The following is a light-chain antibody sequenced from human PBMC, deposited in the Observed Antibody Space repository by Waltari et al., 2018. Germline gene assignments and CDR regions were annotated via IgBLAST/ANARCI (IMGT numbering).Light chain of an antibody. V-gene: IGKV1-39*01. Sequence: DIQMTQSPSSLSASVGDRVTITCRASQTISRYLNWYQQKPGKAPNLLIYAASSLQSGVPSRFSGSGSGRDFTLIITSLQPEDFATYYCQESCSFTRTFGQGQGGNQT. CDR1: QTISRY. J-gene: IGKJ1*01. CDR3: QESCSFTRT. CDR2: AAS.